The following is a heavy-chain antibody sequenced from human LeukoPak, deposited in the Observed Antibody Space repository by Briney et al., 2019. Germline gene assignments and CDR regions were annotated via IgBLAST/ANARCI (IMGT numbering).Heavy chain of an antibody. J-gene: IGHJ4*02. CDR2: MNPNSGNT. V-gene: IGHV1-8*03. Sequence: ASVKVSCKASGYTFTSYDINWVRQATGQGLEWMGWMNPNSGNTGYAQKFQGRVTITRNTSISTAYMELSSLRSEDTAVYYCARGPYRRNGYSYGYYFDYWGQGTLVTVSS. CDR3: ARGPYRRNGYSYGYYFDY. CDR1: GYTFTSYD. D-gene: IGHD5-18*01.